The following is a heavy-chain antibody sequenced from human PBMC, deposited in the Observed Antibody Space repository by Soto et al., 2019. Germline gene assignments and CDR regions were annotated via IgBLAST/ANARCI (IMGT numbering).Heavy chain of an antibody. J-gene: IGHJ4*02. CDR1: GGTFSSYT. Sequence: QVQLVQSGAEVKKPGSSVKVSCKASGGTFSSYTISWVRQAPGQGLEWMGRIIPILGIANHAQKFQGRVTITADKSTSTAYMELSSLRSEDTAVYYCAIPPRYFDHVEPDYWGQGTLVTVSS. CDR3: AIPPRYFDHVEPDY. D-gene: IGHD3-9*01. CDR2: IIPILGIA. V-gene: IGHV1-69*02.